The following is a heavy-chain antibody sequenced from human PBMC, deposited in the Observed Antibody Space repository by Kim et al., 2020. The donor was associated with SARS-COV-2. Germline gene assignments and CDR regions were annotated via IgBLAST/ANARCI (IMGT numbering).Heavy chain of an antibody. J-gene: IGHJ4*02. CDR3: ARQGRVVMAAAEVDY. CDR1: SGSISSSSYY. V-gene: IGHV4-39*01. D-gene: IGHD6-13*01. Sequence: SETLSLTCTVSSGSISSSSYYWGWIRQPPGKGLEWIGSIYYSGSTYYNPSLKSRVTISVDTSKNQFSLKLSSVTAADTAVYYCARQGRVVMAAAEVDYWGQGTLVTVSS. CDR2: IYYSGST.